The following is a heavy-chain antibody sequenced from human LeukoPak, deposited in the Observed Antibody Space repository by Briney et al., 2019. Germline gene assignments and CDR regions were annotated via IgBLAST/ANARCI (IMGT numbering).Heavy chain of an antibody. D-gene: IGHD1-7*01. CDR1: GFTFSSYA. J-gene: IGHJ4*02. V-gene: IGHV3-23*01. CDR3: AKDERNWNYNLASQTYD. CDR2: ISGSGGST. Sequence: GGSLRLSCAASGFTFSSYAMSWVRQAPGKGLEWVSAISGSGGSTYYADSVKGRFTVSRDNSKNTLYLQMSSLRAEDTAVYYCAKDERNWNYNLASQTYDWGQGTLVTVSS.